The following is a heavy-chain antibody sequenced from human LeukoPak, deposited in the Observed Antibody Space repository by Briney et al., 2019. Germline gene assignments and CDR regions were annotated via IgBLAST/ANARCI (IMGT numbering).Heavy chain of an antibody. V-gene: IGHV4-30-2*01. CDR3: ARAPLRYCSSTSCSCFDY. CDR2: IYHSGST. J-gene: IGHJ4*02. CDR1: GGSISSGGYS. D-gene: IGHD2-2*01. Sequence: PSETLSLTCTVSGGSISSGGYSWSWIRQPPGKGLEWIGYIYHSGSTYYNPSLKSRVTISVDRSKNQFSLRLSSVTAADTAVYYCARAPLRYCSSTSCSCFDYWGQGTLVTVSS.